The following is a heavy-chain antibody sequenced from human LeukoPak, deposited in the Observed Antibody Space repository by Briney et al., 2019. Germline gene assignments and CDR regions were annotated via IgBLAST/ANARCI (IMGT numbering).Heavy chain of an antibody. CDR1: GFTFSSYA. D-gene: IGHD3-16*01. Sequence: PGESLRVSCAASGFTFSSYAMSWVRQAPGKGLEWVSGISGSGGGRYYADSVKGRFTISRDNSKNTLYLQMNNLRAEDTAVYYCAKGVDASGIYYYFYMDVWGKGTTVTVSS. J-gene: IGHJ6*03. CDR3: AKGVDASGIYYYFYMDV. CDR2: ISGSGGGR. V-gene: IGHV3-23*01.